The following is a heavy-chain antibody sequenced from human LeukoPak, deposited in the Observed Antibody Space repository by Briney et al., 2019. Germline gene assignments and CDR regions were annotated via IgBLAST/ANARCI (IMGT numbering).Heavy chain of an antibody. J-gene: IGHJ3*02. CDR1: GFTFSSYG. D-gene: IGHD1-26*01. CDR3: ARGGQSGSYRLYDAFDI. V-gene: IGHV3-30*03. CDR2: TPHDEGNK. Sequence: PGRSLRLSCAASGFTFSSYGMHWVRQAPGKGLEWVAFTPHDEGNKYYGDSVKGRFTISRDNSKNTLYLQMNSLRAEDTAVYYCARGGQSGSYRLYDAFDIWGQGTMVTVSS.